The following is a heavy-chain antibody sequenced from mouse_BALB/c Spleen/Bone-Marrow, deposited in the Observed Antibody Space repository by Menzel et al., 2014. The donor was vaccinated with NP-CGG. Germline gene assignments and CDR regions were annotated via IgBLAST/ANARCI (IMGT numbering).Heavy chain of an antibody. CDR2: IDPYNGGT. Sequence: EVKLQESGPELVKPGASVKVSCKASGYSFTDYNMYWVKQSHGKSLEWIGYIDPYNGGTSYNQKFKGKATLTVDKSSSTASMHLNSLTSEDSAVYYCARAGYGNYEAWFAYWGQGTLVTVSA. V-gene: IGHV1S135*01. D-gene: IGHD2-10*02. CDR1: GYSFTDYN. CDR3: ARAGYGNYEAWFAY. J-gene: IGHJ3*01.